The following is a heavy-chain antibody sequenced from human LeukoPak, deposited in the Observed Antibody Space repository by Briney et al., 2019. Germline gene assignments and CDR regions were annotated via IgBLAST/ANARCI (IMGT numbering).Heavy chain of an antibody. CDR1: GFTFDDYA. CDR3: AKDGSTKYYYYYYYMDV. Sequence: GRSLRLSCAASGFTFDDYAMHWVRQAPGKGLEWVSGISWNSGNIGYADSVKGRFTISRDNAKNSLYLQMDSLRAEDTALYYCAKDGSTKYYYYYYYMDVWGKGTTVTVSS. V-gene: IGHV3-9*01. D-gene: IGHD2-2*01. J-gene: IGHJ6*03. CDR2: ISWNSGNI.